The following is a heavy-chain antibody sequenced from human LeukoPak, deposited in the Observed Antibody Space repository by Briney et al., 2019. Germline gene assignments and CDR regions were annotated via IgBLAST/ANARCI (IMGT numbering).Heavy chain of an antibody. D-gene: IGHD6-19*01. CDR1: GYTFTGYY. Sequence: PGASVKVSCKASGYTFTGYYMHWVRQAPGQGLEWMGWISAYNGNTNYAQNLRGRVTLTTDTSTTTAYMEMRSLTSDDSAVYYCARPVVGSGYDAFDIWGQGTMVTVSS. CDR3: ARPVVGSGYDAFDI. V-gene: IGHV1-18*04. CDR2: ISAYNGNT. J-gene: IGHJ3*02.